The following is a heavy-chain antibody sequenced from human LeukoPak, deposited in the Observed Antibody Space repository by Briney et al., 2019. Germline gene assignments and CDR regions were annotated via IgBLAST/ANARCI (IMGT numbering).Heavy chain of an antibody. V-gene: IGHV3-30-3*01. CDR2: ISYDGSNK. CDR1: GFTFSRYA. J-gene: IGHJ4*02. D-gene: IGHD2-21*02. CDR3: ARAPPFIVDARAYCGGDCYDLDY. Sequence: GGSLRLSCAASGFTFSRYAMYWVRQAPGKGLEWVAVISYDGSNKYYADSVKGRFTISRDNSKNTLYLQMNSLRAEDTAVYYCARAPPFIVDARAYCGGDCYDLDYWGQGTLVTVSS.